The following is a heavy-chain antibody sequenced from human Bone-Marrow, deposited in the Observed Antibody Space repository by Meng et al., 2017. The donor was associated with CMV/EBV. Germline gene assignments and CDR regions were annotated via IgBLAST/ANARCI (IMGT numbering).Heavy chain of an antibody. D-gene: IGHD3-10*01. V-gene: IGHV3-74*01. CDR1: GFTFSNYW. J-gene: IGHJ4*02. Sequence: GGFLRLSCAASGFTFSNYWMHWVRQAPGKGLVWVSRINSDGSSTSYADSVKGRFTISRDNAKNTLYVQMKSLRAEDTAVYYCARVGGRRFGELPIDYWGQGTLVTVSS. CDR3: ARVGGRRFGELPIDY. CDR2: INSDGSST.